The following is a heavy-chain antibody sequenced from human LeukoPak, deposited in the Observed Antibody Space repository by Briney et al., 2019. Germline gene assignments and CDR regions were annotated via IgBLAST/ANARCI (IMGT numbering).Heavy chain of an antibody. CDR3: ATVGIPRREARATYYDILTGLEY. Sequence: SVKVSCKASGGTFSSYAISWVRQAPGQGLEWMGGIIPIFGTANYAQKFQGRVTITTDESTGTAYMELSSLRSEDTAVYYCATVGIPRREARATYYDILTGLEYWGQGTLVTVSS. V-gene: IGHV1-69*05. CDR2: IIPIFGTA. J-gene: IGHJ4*02. CDR1: GGTFSSYA. D-gene: IGHD3-9*01.